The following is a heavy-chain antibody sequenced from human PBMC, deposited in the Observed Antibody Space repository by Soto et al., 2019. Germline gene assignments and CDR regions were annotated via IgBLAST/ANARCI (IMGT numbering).Heavy chain of an antibody. D-gene: IGHD6-13*01. J-gene: IGHJ4*02. CDR1: GFTVSSNY. V-gene: IGHV3-53*01. CDR2: IYSDGRT. CDR3: ARAAALHPYFDY. Sequence: GGSLRLSCAASGFTVSSNYMTWVRQAPGKGLEWVSVIYSDGRTYYADSVKGRFTISRDNSKNTLYLQMNSLRAEDTAVYYCARAAALHPYFDYWGQGTLVTVSS.